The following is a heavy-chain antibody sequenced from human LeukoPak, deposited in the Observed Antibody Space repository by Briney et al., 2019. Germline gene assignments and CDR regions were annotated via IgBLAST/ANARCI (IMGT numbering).Heavy chain of an antibody. Sequence: PSETLSLTCAVYGGSFSGYYWSWIRQPPGKGLEWIGEINHSGSTNYNPSLKSRVTISVDTSKNQFSLKLGSVTAADTAVYYCARGGRVGGSYFYWGQGTLVTVSS. D-gene: IGHD1-26*01. J-gene: IGHJ4*02. CDR3: ARGGRVGGSYFY. CDR2: INHSGST. CDR1: GGSFSGYY. V-gene: IGHV4-34*01.